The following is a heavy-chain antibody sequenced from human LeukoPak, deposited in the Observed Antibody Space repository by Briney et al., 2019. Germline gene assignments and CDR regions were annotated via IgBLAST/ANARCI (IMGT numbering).Heavy chain of an antibody. J-gene: IGHJ4*02. CDR2: ISAYNGNT. Sequence: GASVKVSCKASGYTFASYGISWVRQAPGQGLEWMGWISAYNGNTNYAQKLQGRVTMTTDTSTSTAYMELRSLRSEDTAVYYCAASPLLQTIFGVVPRDYFDYWGQGTLVTVSS. CDR1: GYTFASYG. D-gene: IGHD3-3*01. V-gene: IGHV1-18*01. CDR3: AASPLLQTIFGVVPRDYFDY.